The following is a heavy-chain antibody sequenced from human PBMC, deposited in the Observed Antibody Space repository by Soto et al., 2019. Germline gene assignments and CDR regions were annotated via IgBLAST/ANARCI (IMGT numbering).Heavy chain of an antibody. CDR3: ARDRFLEWLLPPSGYYYGMDV. CDR2: IYTSGST. Sequence: SETLSLTCTVSGGSISSYYWSWIRQPAGKGLDCIGRIYTSGSTNYNPSLKSRVTMSVDTSKNQFSLKLSSVTAADTDVYYCARDRFLEWLLPPSGYYYGMDVWGQGTTVTVSS. D-gene: IGHD3-3*01. V-gene: IGHV4-4*07. J-gene: IGHJ6*02. CDR1: GGSISSYY.